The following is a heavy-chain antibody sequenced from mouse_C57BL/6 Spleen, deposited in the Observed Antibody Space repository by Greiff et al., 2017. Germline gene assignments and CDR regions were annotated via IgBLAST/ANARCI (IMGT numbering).Heavy chain of an antibody. J-gene: IGHJ4*01. CDR2: IYPRDGRT. CDR1: GYTFTSYD. D-gene: IGHD1-1*01. V-gene: IGHV1-85*01. Sequence: VQLQQSGPELVKPGASVKLSCKASGYTFTSYDINWVKQRPGQGLEWIGWIYPRDGRTKYNEKFKGKATLTVDKSSSTAYIDLHSLTSEDSTVYFCARGGYGSRDTMDYWGQGTSVTVSS. CDR3: ARGGYGSRDTMDY.